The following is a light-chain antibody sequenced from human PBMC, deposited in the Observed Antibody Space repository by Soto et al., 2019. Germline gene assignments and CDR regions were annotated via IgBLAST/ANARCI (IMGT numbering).Light chain of an antibody. CDR2: GAS. V-gene: IGKV3-20*01. J-gene: IGKJ1*01. Sequence: EIVWTQSPGTLSLSPGERATLSCRASQSVSSSYLAWYQQKPGQAPRLLIYGASSRATGIPDRFSGSGSGTDFTLTISRLEPEDFAVYYCQQYGSSLPWTFGQGTKVEIK. CDR1: QSVSSSY. CDR3: QQYGSSLPWT.